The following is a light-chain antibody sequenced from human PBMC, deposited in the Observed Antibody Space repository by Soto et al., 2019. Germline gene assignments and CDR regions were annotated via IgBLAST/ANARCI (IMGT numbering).Light chain of an antibody. CDR1: QSLLHITGETF. V-gene: IGKV2D-29*02. CDR2: EVS. CDR3: MQSTQLPPT. J-gene: IGKJ5*01. Sequence: DVVMTQTHLSLSVPPGEPGSISCRSSQSLLHITGETFLFWYLQKPGQSPQLLIYEVSTRVSGVPDRFSGSGSGTDFTLEISRVETDDVGIYYCMQSTQLPPTFGQGTRLEI.